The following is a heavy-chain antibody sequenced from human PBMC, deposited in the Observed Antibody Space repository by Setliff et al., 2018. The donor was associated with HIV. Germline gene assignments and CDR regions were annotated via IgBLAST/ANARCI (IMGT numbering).Heavy chain of an antibody. CDR3: AKDRSEITIFGVIISH. CDR1: GFTFDSYA. V-gene: IGHV3-33*06. J-gene: IGHJ4*02. D-gene: IGHD3-3*01. Sequence: LRLSCAASGFTFDSYAMHWVRQAPGKGLEWAAVIWYDGRNEYYADSVKGRFTISRDNSKNTLYLQMNSLRAEDTAVYYCAKDRSEITIFGVIISHWGQGSLVTVSS. CDR2: IWYDGRNE.